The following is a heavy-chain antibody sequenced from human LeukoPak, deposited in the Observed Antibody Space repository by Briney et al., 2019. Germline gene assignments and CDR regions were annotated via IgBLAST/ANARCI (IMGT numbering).Heavy chain of an antibody. CDR3: ARGLYYFDY. CDR1: GFTFSSYA. Sequence: PGGSLRLSCAASGFTFSSYAMHWVRQAPGKGLEWVAVISYDGSNKYCADSVKGRFTISRDNSKNTLYLQMNSLRAEDTAVYYCARGLYYFDYWGQGTLVTVSS. V-gene: IGHV3-30*04. J-gene: IGHJ4*02. CDR2: ISYDGSNK. D-gene: IGHD3/OR15-3a*01.